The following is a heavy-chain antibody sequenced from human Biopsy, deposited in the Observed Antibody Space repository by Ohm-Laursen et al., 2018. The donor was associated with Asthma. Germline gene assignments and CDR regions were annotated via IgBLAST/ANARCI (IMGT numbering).Heavy chain of an antibody. CDR1: GYSITSGGCC. CDR2: IHHSGTS. Sequence: SQTLSLTCTVSGYSITSGGCCCNWIRQHPGKGLEWIGYIHHSGTSYFNPSLKSRVSFSRDTSKNQFSLRLSSVTAADTAMYYCARIPRRSGSYFVDYWGQGTLVTVSS. CDR3: ARIPRRSGSYFVDY. D-gene: IGHD3-22*01. V-gene: IGHV4-31*03. J-gene: IGHJ4*02.